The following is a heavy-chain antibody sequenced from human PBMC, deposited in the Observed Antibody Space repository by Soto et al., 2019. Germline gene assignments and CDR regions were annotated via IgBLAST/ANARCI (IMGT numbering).Heavy chain of an antibody. CDR1: GYTLTELS. J-gene: IGHJ4*02. Sequence: ASVKVSCKVSGYTLTELSMHWVRQAPGKGLEWMGGFDPEDGETIYAQKFQGRVTMTEDTSTDTAYMELSSLRSEDTAVYYCATCAGVYYYGSGSYYTFDYWGQGTLVTVSS. CDR2: FDPEDGET. V-gene: IGHV1-24*01. D-gene: IGHD3-10*01. CDR3: ATCAGVYYYGSGSYYTFDY.